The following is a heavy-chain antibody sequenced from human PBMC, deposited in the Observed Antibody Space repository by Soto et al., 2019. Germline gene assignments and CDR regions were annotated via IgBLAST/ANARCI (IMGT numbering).Heavy chain of an antibody. J-gene: IGHJ4*02. CDR2: IRGDGGQT. V-gene: IGHV3-23*01. Sequence: GGSLRLSCTASGFTFSSYGMGWVRQAPGKGLQWVSTIRGDGGQTHYTDSVKGRFSISRDNARNTLFLQMNGLRAEDTAVYYCARDLGGPDYWGRGTLVTVSS. CDR3: ARDLGGPDY. D-gene: IGHD3-16*01. CDR1: GFTFSSYG.